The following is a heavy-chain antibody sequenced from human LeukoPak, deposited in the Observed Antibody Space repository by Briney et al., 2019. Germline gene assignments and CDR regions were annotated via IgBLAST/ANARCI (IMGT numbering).Heavy chain of an antibody. CDR2: INPNTGDT. V-gene: IGHV1-2*02. D-gene: IGHD6-13*01. CDR3: ARGRAIAAAGARLFDY. CDR1: GYPFIDYY. J-gene: IGHJ4*02. Sequence: ASVKVSCKASGYPFIDYYLHWVRQAPGQGLEWMGCINPNTGDTNSAQNFQGRVTMTRDTSISTAYMELSRLRSDDTAVYYCARGRAIAAAGARLFDYWGQGTLVTVSS.